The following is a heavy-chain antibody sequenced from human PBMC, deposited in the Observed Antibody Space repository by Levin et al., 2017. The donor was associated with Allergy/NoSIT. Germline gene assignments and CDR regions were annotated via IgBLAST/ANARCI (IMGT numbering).Heavy chain of an antibody. V-gene: IGHV4-59*08. CDR2: IYYSGST. CDR1: GGSISSYY. CDR3: ARHRRYDILTGYLNWFDP. Sequence: SETLSLTCTVSGGSISSYYWSWIRQPPGKGLEWIGYIYYSGSTNYNPSLKSRVTISVDTSKNQFSLKLSSVTAADTAVYYCARHRRYDILTGYLNWFDPWGQGTLVTVSS. D-gene: IGHD3-9*01. J-gene: IGHJ5*02.